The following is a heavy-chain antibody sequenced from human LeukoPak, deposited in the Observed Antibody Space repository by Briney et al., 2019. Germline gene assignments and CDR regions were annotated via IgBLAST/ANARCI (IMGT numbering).Heavy chain of an antibody. J-gene: IGHJ6*02. V-gene: IGHV1-24*01. CDR1: GYTLTELS. Sequence: GASVKVSCKVSGYTLTELSMHWVRQAPGKGLEWMGGFDPEDGETIYAQEFQGRVTMTEDTSTDTAYMELSSLRSEDTAVYYCATYYGDYVYYYYGMDVWGQGTTVTVSS. D-gene: IGHD4-17*01. CDR2: FDPEDGET. CDR3: ATYYGDYVYYYYGMDV.